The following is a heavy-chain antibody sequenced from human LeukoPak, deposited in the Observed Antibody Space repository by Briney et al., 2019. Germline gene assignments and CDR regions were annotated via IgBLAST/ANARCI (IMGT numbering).Heavy chain of an antibody. V-gene: IGHV4-34*01. Sequence: PETLSLTCAVYGGSFSGYYWSWIRQPPGKGLEWIGEINHSGSTNYNPSLKSRVTISVDTSKNQFSLKLSSVTAADTAVYYCARQSGDYGDYTDWYFDLWGRGTLVTVSS. D-gene: IGHD4-17*01. CDR1: GGSFSGYY. CDR3: ARQSGDYGDYTDWYFDL. CDR2: INHSGST. J-gene: IGHJ2*01.